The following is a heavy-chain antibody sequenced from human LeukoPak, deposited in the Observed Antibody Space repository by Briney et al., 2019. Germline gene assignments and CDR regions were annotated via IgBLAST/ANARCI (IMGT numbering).Heavy chain of an antibody. CDR3: ARRGAYSGNDLAWYFDL. CDR2: IYYSGST. J-gene: IGHJ2*01. Sequence: SETLSLTCTVSGGFISSYYWSWIRQLPGKGLEWIGYIYYSGSTSYNPSLKSRVTMSADTSKNQFSLRLSSVTAADTAVYYCARRGAYSGNDLAWYFDLWGRGTLVTVSS. V-gene: IGHV4-59*08. D-gene: IGHD5-12*01. CDR1: GGFISSYY.